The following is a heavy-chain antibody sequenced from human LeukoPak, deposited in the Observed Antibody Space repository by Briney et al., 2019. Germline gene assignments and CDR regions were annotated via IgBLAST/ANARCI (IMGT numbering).Heavy chain of an antibody. V-gene: IGHV3-21*01. J-gene: IGHJ4*02. CDR1: GFTFSSYS. CDR3: AKGSYGDLAPIFDS. Sequence: GGSLRLSCAASGFTFSSYSMNWVRRAPGKGLEWVSSISGTGGFKDYADSVKGRFAISRDNAKNSLYLQMSSLRTEDTAVYYCAKGSYGDLAPIFDSWGQGILVTVSP. D-gene: IGHD4-17*01. CDR2: ISGTGGFK.